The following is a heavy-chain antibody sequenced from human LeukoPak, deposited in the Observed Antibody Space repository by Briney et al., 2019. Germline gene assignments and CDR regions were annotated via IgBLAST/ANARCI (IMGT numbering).Heavy chain of an antibody. CDR1: GFTFDDYA. CDR3: AKSIGPTMYYFDY. CDR2: ISWNSGSI. V-gene: IGHV3-9*01. Sequence: GGSLRLSCAASGFTFDDYAMHWVRQAPGKGLEWVSGISWNSGSIGYADSVKGRFTISRDNSKNTLYLQMNSLRAEDTAVYYCAKSIGPTMYYFDYWGQGTLVTVSS. D-gene: IGHD3-16*01. J-gene: IGHJ4*02.